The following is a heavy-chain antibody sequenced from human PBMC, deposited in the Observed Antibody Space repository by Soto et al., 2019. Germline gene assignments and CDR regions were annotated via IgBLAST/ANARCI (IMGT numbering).Heavy chain of an antibody. Sequence: GGSLRLSCAASGFTFSSYAMHWVRQAPGKGLEYVSAITSNGGNTDYASSVKGRFTISRDNSKNTLYLQMGSLRAEDMAVYYCDGRIPFGYGMDVWDEGTTVTV. J-gene: IGHJ6*02. CDR3: DGRIPFGYGMDV. CDR1: GFTFSSYA. V-gene: IGHV3-64*01. D-gene: IGHD3-16*01. CDR2: ITSNGGNT.